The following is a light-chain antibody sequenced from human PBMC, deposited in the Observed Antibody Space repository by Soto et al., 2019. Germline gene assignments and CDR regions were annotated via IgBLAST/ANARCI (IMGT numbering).Light chain of an antibody. CDR3: QQCYSSPLT. CDR1: QSVSTR. CDR2: AAS. Sequence: DIQMTQSPSSLSASVGDRVTIICRASQSVSTRLAWYQQKPGKAPKLLIFAASTLQSGVPSRFSGSGSGTDFTLTISCLQSEDFATYYCQQCYSSPLTFGGGTKVDIK. V-gene: IGKV1-5*02. J-gene: IGKJ4*01.